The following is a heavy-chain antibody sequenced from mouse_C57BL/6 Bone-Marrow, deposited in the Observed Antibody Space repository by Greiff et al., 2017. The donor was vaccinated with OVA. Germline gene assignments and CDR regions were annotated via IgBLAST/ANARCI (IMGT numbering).Heavy chain of an antibody. CDR3: AREGYYGSSRYWYFDV. CDR2: ILPGSGST. J-gene: IGHJ1*03. V-gene: IGHV1-9*01. CDR1: GYTFTGYW. Sequence: VKLMESGAELMKPGASVKLSCKATGYTFTGYWIEWVKQRPGHGLEWIGEILPGSGSTNYNEKFKGKATFTADTSSNTAYMQLSSLTTEDSAIYYWAREGYYGSSRYWYFDVWGTGTTVTVSS. D-gene: IGHD1-1*01.